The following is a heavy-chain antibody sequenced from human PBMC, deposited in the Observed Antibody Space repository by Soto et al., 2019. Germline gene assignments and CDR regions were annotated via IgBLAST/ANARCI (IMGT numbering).Heavy chain of an antibody. CDR2: INPNSGGT. J-gene: IGHJ4*01. Sequence: ASVKVSCKASGYSFTAYCVHWVRQAPGQGLEWMGWINPNSGGTNYAQRFQGRVAMTTDTSTNTAYMELNSLKSDDTALYFCERSSGTYSDFDYWGQGTQVTVSS. CDR3: ERSSGTYSDFDY. V-gene: IGHV1-2*02. D-gene: IGHD1-26*01. CDR1: GYSFTAYC.